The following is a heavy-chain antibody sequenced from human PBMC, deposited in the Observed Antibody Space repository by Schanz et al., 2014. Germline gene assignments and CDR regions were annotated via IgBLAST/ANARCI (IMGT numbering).Heavy chain of an antibody. J-gene: IGHJ4*02. Sequence: QVQLVESGGGLVKPGGSLRLSCVVSGFIFSDHYMSWIRQAPGKGLEWISYISSGSSTIHYADSVKGRFTISRDNAKTSLFLQMNSLTADDTAVYYCARDKGGYYPFDYWGRGTLVTVSS. CDR3: ARDKGGYYPFDY. D-gene: IGHD3-3*01. V-gene: IGHV3-11*04. CDR2: ISSGSSTI. CDR1: GFIFSDHY.